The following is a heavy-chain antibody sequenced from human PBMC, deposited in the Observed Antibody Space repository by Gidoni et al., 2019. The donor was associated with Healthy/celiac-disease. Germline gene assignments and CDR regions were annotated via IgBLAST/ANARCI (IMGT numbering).Heavy chain of an antibody. CDR3: ARLSGGSCSESIDP. CDR2: INHSGST. Sequence: QVQLQQWGAGLLKPSETLSLTCAVYGGSFSGYYWSWIRQPPGKGLEWIGEINHSGSTNYNPSLKSRVTISVDTSKNQFSLKLSSVTAADTAVYYCARLSGGSCSESIDPWGQGTLVTVSS. V-gene: IGHV4-34*01. CDR1: GGSFSGYY. D-gene: IGHD2-15*01. J-gene: IGHJ5*02.